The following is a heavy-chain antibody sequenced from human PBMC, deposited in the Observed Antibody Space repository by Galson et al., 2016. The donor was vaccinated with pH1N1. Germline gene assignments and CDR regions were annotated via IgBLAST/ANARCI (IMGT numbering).Heavy chain of an antibody. V-gene: IGHV4-61*08. CDR1: GGSVSTTDNY. Sequence: SETLSLTCTVSGGSVSTTDNYWSWIRQAPGKGLEWIGYISYSGTTSYNPSLKTRVTISVDKCKNQFSLKLSSVTAADTALYYCARDRAFIVVGEGWYYYYGLDVWGQGTTVTVSS. J-gene: IGHJ6*02. CDR3: ARDRAFIVVGEGWYYYYGLDV. D-gene: IGHD2-15*01. CDR2: ISYSGTT.